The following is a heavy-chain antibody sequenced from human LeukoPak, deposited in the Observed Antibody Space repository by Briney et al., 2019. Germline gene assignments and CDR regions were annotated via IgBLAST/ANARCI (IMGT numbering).Heavy chain of an antibody. D-gene: IGHD3-22*01. CDR2: IIPIFGTA. Sequence: VASVKVSYKASGGTFSSYAISWVRQAPGQGLEWMGGIIPIFGTANYAQKFQGRVTITADKSTSTAYMELSSLRSEDTAVYYCARMYYYDSSGTNWFDPWGQGTLVSVSS. CDR3: ARMYYYDSSGTNWFDP. V-gene: IGHV1-69*06. J-gene: IGHJ5*02. CDR1: GGTFSSYA.